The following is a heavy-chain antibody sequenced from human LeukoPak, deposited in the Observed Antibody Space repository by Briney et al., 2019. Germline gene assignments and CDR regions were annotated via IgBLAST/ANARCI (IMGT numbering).Heavy chain of an antibody. J-gene: IGHJ1*01. V-gene: IGHV3-11*04. Sequence: GGSLRLSCAASGFTFSDYYMSWIRQAPGKGLEWVSYISSSGSTIYYADSVKGRFTISRDNAKNSLYLQMNSLRAEDTAVYYCALYLDTSGHYGLIHHWGQGTLVTVSS. CDR1: GFTFSDYY. CDR3: ALYLDTSGHYGLIHH. D-gene: IGHD3-22*01. CDR2: ISSSGSTI.